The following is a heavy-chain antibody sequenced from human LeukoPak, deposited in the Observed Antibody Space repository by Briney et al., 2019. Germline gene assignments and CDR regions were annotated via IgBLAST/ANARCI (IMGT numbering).Heavy chain of an antibody. CDR1: GFTFSSYG. V-gene: IGHV3-30*18. Sequence: PGGSLRLSCAASGFTFSSYGMHWVRQAPGKGLEWVAVISYDGSNKYYADSVKGRFTISGDNSKNTLYLQMNSLRAEDTAVYYCAKDSGMVRGVITHFDYWGQGTLVTVSS. CDR3: AKDSGMVRGVITHFDY. J-gene: IGHJ4*02. D-gene: IGHD3-10*01. CDR2: ISYDGSNK.